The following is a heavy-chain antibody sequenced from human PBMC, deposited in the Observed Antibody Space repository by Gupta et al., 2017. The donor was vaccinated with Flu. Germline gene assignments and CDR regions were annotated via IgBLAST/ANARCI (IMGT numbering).Heavy chain of an antibody. Sequence: EGQLVESGGGLVKPGGSLILSCKASGFIFRNAWMSWVRQAPGKGLDWVGRIRSNFEGGTVDYAAPVRGRFTISRDDSANTLYLQMNRLQTEDAAVYYCVTDNGGFDSAPYCDNWGQGTLVTVPS. CDR1: GFIFRNAW. CDR2: IRSNFEGGTV. D-gene: IGHD2-15*01. J-gene: IGHJ4*02. V-gene: IGHV3-15*01. CDR3: VTDNGGFDSAPYCDN.